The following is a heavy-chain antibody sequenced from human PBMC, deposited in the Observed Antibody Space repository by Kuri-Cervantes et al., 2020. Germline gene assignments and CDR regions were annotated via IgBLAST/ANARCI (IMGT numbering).Heavy chain of an antibody. J-gene: IGHJ3*02. D-gene: IGHD6-13*01. CDR2: IYYSGST. Sequence: SETLSLTCTVSGGSISSGGYYWSWIRQHPGKGLEWIGYIYYSGSTYFDPSLKSRVTISVDTSKNQFSLKLSSVTAADTAVYYCARLAAAAAGAFDIWGQGTTVTVSS. CDR1: GGSISSGGYY. CDR3: ARLAAAAAGAFDI. V-gene: IGHV4-31*03.